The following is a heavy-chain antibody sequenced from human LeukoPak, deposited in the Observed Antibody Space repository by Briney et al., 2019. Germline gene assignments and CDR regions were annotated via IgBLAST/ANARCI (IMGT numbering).Heavy chain of an antibody. CDR1: GGSISSYY. CDR3: AGSYAKVGATLFDY. J-gene: IGHJ4*02. CDR2: IYYSGST. D-gene: IGHD1-26*01. Sequence: SETLSLTCTVSGGSISSYYRSWIRQPPGKGLEWIGYIYYSGSTNYNPSLKSRVTISVDTSKNQFSLKLSSMTAAGTAVYYCAGSYAKVGATLFDYWGQGTLVTVSS. V-gene: IGHV4-59*01.